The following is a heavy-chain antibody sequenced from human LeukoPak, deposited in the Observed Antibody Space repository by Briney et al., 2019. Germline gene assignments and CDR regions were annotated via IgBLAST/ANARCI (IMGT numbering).Heavy chain of an antibody. J-gene: IGHJ4*02. V-gene: IGHV3-30-3*01. CDR2: ISYDGSNK. CDR3: ARERLAVAGPFDY. D-gene: IGHD6-19*01. CDR1: GFTFSSYA. Sequence: GGSLRLSCAASGFTFSSYAMHWVRQAPGKGLEWVAVISYDGSNKYYADSVKGRFTISRDNSKNTLYLQMSSLRAEDTAVYYCARERLAVAGPFDYWGQGTLVTVSS.